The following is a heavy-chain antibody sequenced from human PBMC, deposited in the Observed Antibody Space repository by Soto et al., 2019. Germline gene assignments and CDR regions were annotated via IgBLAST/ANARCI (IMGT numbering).Heavy chain of an antibody. CDR1: GFTFSSYA. J-gene: IGHJ6*02. V-gene: IGHV3-23*01. Sequence: EVQLLESGGGLVQPGGSLRLSCAASGFTFSSYAMSWVRQAPGKGLEWVSAISGSGGSTYYADSVKGRFTISRDNSKNTLYLQMNSLRAEDTAVYYCAKYYTPTHYYDYYGMDVWGQGTTVTVSS. CDR2: ISGSGGST. CDR3: AKYYTPTHYYDYYGMDV. D-gene: IGHD3-10*01.